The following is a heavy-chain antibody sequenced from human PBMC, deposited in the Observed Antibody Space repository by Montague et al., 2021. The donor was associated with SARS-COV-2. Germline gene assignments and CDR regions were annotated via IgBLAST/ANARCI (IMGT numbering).Heavy chain of an antibody. CDR2: IYQGAST. CDR1: GDSIMTTDC. V-gene: IGHV4-4*02. J-gene: IGHJ4*02. Sequence: SETLSLTCAVSGDSIMTTDCWSWVRQPPGKGLEWIDEIYQGASTNYNPSLKSRVTMSVDRSKNQVSLELYSVTAADTALYYCVRAGGFHNRPPVWGQGALVIVSS. CDR3: VRAGGFHNRPPV. D-gene: IGHD4-23*01.